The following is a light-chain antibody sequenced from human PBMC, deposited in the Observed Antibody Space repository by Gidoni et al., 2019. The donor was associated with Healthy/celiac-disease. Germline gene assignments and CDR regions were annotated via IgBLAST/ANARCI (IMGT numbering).Light chain of an antibody. CDR2: DVS. CDR3: CSYAGSYTYV. J-gene: IGLJ1*01. CDR1: SSDVGGYNY. V-gene: IGLV2-11*01. Sequence: QSALPPPRSVSGSPGQAVTISCTGTSSDVGGYNYVSWYQQHPGKAPKLMIYDVSKRPSGVPDRFAGSKSGNTASLTSSGLQAEDEADYYCCSYAGSYTYVFGTGTKVTVL.